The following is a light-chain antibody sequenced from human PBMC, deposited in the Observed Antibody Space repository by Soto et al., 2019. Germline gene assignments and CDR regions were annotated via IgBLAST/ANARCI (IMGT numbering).Light chain of an antibody. CDR1: QSVSNSY. CDR3: QQYGRSPRT. V-gene: IGKV3-20*01. Sequence: EIVLTQSPGTLSLSPGERATLSCRASQSVSNSYLAWYQQKPGQAPRLLIYDASSRATGIPDRFSGSGSGTDFTLTISRLEPEDFAVYYCQQYGRSPRTFGQGTKVEIK. CDR2: DAS. J-gene: IGKJ1*01.